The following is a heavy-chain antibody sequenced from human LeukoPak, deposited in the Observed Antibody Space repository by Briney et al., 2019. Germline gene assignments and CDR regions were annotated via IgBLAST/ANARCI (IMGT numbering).Heavy chain of an antibody. V-gene: IGHV4-59*01. J-gene: IGHJ4*02. D-gene: IGHD6-13*01. CDR1: GGSFSSYY. Sequence: KASETLSLTCAVYGGSFSSYYWSWIRQPPGKGLEWIGYIYYSGSTNYNPSLKSRVTISVDTSKDQFSLKLSSVTAADTAVYYCAREGSSWYWGPFDYWGQGTLVTVSS. CDR2: IYYSGST. CDR3: AREGSSWYWGPFDY.